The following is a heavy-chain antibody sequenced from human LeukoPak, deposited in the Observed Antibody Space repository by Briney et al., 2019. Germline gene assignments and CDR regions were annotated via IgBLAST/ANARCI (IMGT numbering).Heavy chain of an antibody. CDR2: IYTTGST. CDR1: GASMSSGSYY. J-gene: IGHJ4*02. CDR3: VRDRGYGGNSGPFDY. V-gene: IGHV4-61*02. D-gene: IGHD4-23*01. Sequence: SETLSPTCTVSGASMSSGSYYWTWIRQPAGKGLEWIGRIYTTGSTNYNPSLKSRVTVSIDMSKNQFSLRLTSVTAADTAVYYCVRDRGYGGNSGPFDYWGQGTLVTVSS.